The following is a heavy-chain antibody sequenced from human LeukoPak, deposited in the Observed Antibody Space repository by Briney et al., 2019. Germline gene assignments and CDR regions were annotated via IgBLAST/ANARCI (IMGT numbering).Heavy chain of an antibody. V-gene: IGHV3-11*01. Sequence: GGSLRLSCAASGFTFSNAWMTWVRQAPGKGLEWVSYISSSGSTIYYADSVKGRFTISRDNAKNSLYLQMNSLRAEDTAVYYCARDREYSSSWYLRGNWFDPWGQGTLVTVSS. CDR2: ISSSGSTI. D-gene: IGHD6-13*01. CDR3: ARDREYSSSWYLRGNWFDP. CDR1: GFTFSNAW. J-gene: IGHJ5*02.